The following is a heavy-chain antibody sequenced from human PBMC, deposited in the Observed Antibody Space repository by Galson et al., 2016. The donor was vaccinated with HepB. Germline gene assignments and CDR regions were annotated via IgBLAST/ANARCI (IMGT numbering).Heavy chain of an antibody. D-gene: IGHD3-3*01. Sequence: SETLSLTCTVSGGSISTYYWSWIRQPPGKGLEWIGYIYDSGSTNYNPSLKSRVTMSVDTSKNQFSLKLSSVTAADTAVYFCARFTIFGVVVWGQGALVTVFS. J-gene: IGHJ4*02. CDR1: GGSISTYY. CDR3: ARFTIFGVVV. CDR2: IYDSGST. V-gene: IGHV4-59*01.